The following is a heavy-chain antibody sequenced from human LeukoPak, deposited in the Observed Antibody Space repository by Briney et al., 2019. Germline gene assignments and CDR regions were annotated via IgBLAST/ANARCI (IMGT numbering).Heavy chain of an antibody. V-gene: IGHV3-15*07. CDR1: GFTFSSYS. J-gene: IGHJ4*02. CDR3: AQGSGFYYDY. D-gene: IGHD3-22*01. Sequence: PGGSLRLSCAASGFTFSSYSMNWLRQAPGKGLEWVGLIKRETDGGTTDFAAPVKGGFTISRDDSKNTLYLQMNRLTSEDTAVYYCAQGSGFYYDYWGQGTLVTVSS. CDR2: IKRETDGGTT.